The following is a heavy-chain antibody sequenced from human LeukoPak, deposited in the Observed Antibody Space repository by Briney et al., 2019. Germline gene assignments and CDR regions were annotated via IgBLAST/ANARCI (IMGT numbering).Heavy chain of an antibody. CDR2: ISYDGSNK. V-gene: IGHV3-30*18. J-gene: IGHJ5*02. D-gene: IGHD2-15*01. Sequence: TGGSLRLSCAASGFTFSSYGMHWVRQAPGKGLEWVAVISYDGSNKYYADSVKGRITISRDNSKNTLYLQMNSLRAEDTAVYYCAKDRVGYCSGGSCYSEAYWFDPWGQGTLVTVSS. CDR1: GFTFSSYG. CDR3: AKDRVGYCSGGSCYSEAYWFDP.